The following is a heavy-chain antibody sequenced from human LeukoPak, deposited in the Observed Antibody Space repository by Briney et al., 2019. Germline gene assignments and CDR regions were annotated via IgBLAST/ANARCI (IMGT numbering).Heavy chain of an antibody. CDR3: ASPVVVTAIGFDP. V-gene: IGHV3-23*01. CDR1: GFTFSSYA. D-gene: IGHD2-21*02. Sequence: GGTLRLSCAASGFTFSSYAMSWVRLAPGKGLEWVSAINGSGASSFYADSVKGRFTISRDNSKDTLYLQMNSVRAEDTAVYDCASPVVVTAIGFDPWGQGALVTVSS. J-gene: IGHJ5*02. CDR2: INGSGASS.